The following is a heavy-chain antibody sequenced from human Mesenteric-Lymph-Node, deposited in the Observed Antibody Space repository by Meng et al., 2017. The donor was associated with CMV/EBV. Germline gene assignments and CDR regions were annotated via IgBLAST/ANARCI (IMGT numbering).Heavy chain of an antibody. CDR2: IKSKTDGGTT. J-gene: IGHJ4*02. CDR3: TTDHDVLPSDY. CDR1: GFTFSNAW. V-gene: IGHV3-15*01. D-gene: IGHD3-16*01. Sequence: GESLKISCAASGFTFSNAWMSWVRQAPGKGLEWVGRIKSKTDGGTTDYAAPVKGRFTISRDDSNNTLYLQMNSLKTEDTAVYYCTTDHDVLPSDYWGQGTLVTVSS.